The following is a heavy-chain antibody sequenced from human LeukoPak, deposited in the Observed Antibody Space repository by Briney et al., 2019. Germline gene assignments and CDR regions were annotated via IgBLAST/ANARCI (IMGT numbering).Heavy chain of an antibody. CDR1: GGSISTYY. J-gene: IGHJ5*02. D-gene: IGHD3-10*01. CDR2: IYYTGST. CDR3: ARGSVRGEFDP. Sequence: PSETLSLTCTLSGGSISTYYWSWVRQPPGKGVEWIGYIYYTGSTDYNPSLKSRVTMSVDTSKNQFSLKLSSVTAADTAVYSCARGSVRGEFDPWGQGTLVTVSS. V-gene: IGHV4-59*01.